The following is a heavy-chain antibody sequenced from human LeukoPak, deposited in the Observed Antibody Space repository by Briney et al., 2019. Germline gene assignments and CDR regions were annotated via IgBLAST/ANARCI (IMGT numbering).Heavy chain of an antibody. CDR3: ARQEDHDYGDYYFDY. CDR2: ITNSGGTT. Sequence: GGSLRLSCAASGFTFSSYEMSWVRQAPGKGLEWVSYITNSGGTTYYADSVKGRFTISRDNAKNSLYLQMNSLRAEDTAVYYCARQEDHDYGDYYFDYLGQGILVTVSS. D-gene: IGHD4-17*01. J-gene: IGHJ4*02. CDR1: GFTFSSYE. V-gene: IGHV3-48*03.